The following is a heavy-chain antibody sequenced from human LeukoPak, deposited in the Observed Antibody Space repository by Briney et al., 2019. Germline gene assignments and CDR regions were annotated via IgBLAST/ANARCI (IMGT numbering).Heavy chain of an antibody. V-gene: IGHV3-23*01. D-gene: IGHD2-2*02. J-gene: IGHJ4*02. Sequence: GGSPRLSCAASGFTFNSYVMSWVRQAPGKGLEWVAGIHGSGGSTFYGDSVKGRFTISRDNSKNTLYLQMNSLRAEDTAVYYCAKVAAAAILNFFDYWGQGTLVTVSS. CDR1: GFTFNSYV. CDR2: IHGSGGST. CDR3: AKVAAAAILNFFDY.